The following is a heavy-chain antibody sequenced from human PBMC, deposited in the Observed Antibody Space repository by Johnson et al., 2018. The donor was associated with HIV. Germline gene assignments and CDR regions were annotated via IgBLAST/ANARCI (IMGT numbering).Heavy chain of an antibody. V-gene: IGHV3-15*01. CDR1: GFTFSNAW. Sequence: VQLVESGGGLVKPGGSLRLSCAASGFTFSNAWMNWVRQAPGKGLEWVGRIRSKTDGGTTEYAAPVKGRFTVSRDDSKNTLYLQMDSLKTEDTAVYYGTTDHPTMIVVFNAFDIWGQGTMVTVSS. J-gene: IGHJ3*02. CDR2: IRSKTDGGTT. D-gene: IGHD3-22*01. CDR3: TTDHPTMIVVFNAFDI.